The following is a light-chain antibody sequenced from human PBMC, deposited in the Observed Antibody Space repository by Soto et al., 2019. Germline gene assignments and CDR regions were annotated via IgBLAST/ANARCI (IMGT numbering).Light chain of an antibody. J-gene: IGKJ4*01. CDR1: KSVSSSY. Sequence: EIVLTQSPGTLALSPGERATLSCRASKSVSSSYLAWYQQKPGQAPRLLIYGASSRATGIPDRFSGSGSGTYFTLTLSRLEPEDLAVYYCQQYGSSLLTFGGGTMVEI. V-gene: IGKV3-20*01. CDR2: GAS. CDR3: QQYGSSLLT.